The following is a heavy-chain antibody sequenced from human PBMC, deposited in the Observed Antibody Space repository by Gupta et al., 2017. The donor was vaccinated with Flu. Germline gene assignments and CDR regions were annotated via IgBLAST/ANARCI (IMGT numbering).Heavy chain of an antibody. Sequence: VQLVESGGAVVQPARSLRVSCAASGCAFSSYGMHWVRQAPGKGLEWVAVISYDGSNKYYADSVKGRFTISRDNSKNTLYLQMNSLRAEDTAVYYCAKDKVGAVGYWGQGTLVTVSS. J-gene: IGHJ4*02. CDR1: GCAFSSYG. CDR3: AKDKVGAVGY. D-gene: IGHD1-26*01. V-gene: IGHV3-30*18. CDR2: ISYDGSNK.